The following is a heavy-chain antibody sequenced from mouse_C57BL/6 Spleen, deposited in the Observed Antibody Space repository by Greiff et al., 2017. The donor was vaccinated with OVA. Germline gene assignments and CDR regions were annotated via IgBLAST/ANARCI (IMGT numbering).Heavy chain of an antibody. D-gene: IGHD1-1*01. J-gene: IGHJ2*01. V-gene: IGHV5-12*01. CDR3: ARGGYYYGSSHFDY. CDR1: GFTFSDYY. CDR2: ISNGGGST. Sequence: VQLKESGGGLVQPGGSLKLSCAASGFTFSDYYMYWVRQTPEKRLEWVAYISNGGGSTYYPDTVKGRFTISRDNAKNTLYLQMSRLKSEDTAMYYCARGGYYYGSSHFDYWGQGTTLTVSS.